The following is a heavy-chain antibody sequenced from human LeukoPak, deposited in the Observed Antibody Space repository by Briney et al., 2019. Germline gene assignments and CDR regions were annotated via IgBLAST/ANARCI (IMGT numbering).Heavy chain of an antibody. J-gene: IGHJ4*02. D-gene: IGHD3-22*01. CDR1: GGSISSYY. CDR3: ARLVSYYYDSSGYYYD. CDR2: IYYSGST. Sequence: SETLSLTCTVSGGSISSYYWSWIRQPPGKGLEWLGYIYYSGSTDYNPSLKSRVTISVDTSKNQFSLKLSSVTAADTAVYYCARLVSYYYDSSGYYYDWGQGTLVTVSS. V-gene: IGHV4-59*08.